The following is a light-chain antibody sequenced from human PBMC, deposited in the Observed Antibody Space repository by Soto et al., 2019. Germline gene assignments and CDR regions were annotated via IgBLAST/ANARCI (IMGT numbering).Light chain of an antibody. J-gene: IGLJ2*01. V-gene: IGLV2-14*01. CDR3: STYTSGNTLAI. CDR2: EVS. CDR1: SSDIVDYNY. Sequence: QSALTQPASVSGSPGQSITIPCTGTSSDIVDYNYVSWYLQHSGKAPKLIIYEVSNRPSGVSNRFSGSKSGNTASLTISRLRAEDEGDYYCSTYTSGNTLAIFGGGTQLTVL.